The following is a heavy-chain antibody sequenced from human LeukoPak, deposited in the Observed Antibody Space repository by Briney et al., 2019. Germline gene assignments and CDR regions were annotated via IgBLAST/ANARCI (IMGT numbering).Heavy chain of an antibody. Sequence: ASVKVSCKASGYTFTSYDINWVRQATGQGLEWMGWMNPNSGNTGYAQKFQGRVTMTRNTSISTAYMELSGLRSEDTAVYYCATQYSSSWFNWFDPWGQGTLVTVSS. J-gene: IGHJ5*02. CDR1: GYTFTSYD. V-gene: IGHV1-8*01. CDR2: MNPNSGNT. D-gene: IGHD6-13*01. CDR3: ATQYSSSWFNWFDP.